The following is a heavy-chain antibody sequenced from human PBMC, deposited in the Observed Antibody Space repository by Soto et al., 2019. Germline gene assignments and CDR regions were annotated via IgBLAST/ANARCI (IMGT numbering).Heavy chain of an antibody. CDR2: IRSDGAT. V-gene: IGHV3-15*01. D-gene: IGHD6-13*01. CDR1: GLAFFNSS. CDR3: TTEGIADERWYYMGMDV. Sequence: GGSLRLSCAASGLAFFNSSVIRVRQIPRKGREWIGRIRSDGATDYAAPVKGRFIISRDNSKNTVYLHMNSLQTDDTALYYCTTEGIADERWYYMGMDVWGQGTTVTVSS. J-gene: IGHJ6*02.